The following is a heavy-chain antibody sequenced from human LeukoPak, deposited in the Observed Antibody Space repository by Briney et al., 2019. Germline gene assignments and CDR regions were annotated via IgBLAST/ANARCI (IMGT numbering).Heavy chain of an antibody. CDR1: GGSISSYY. V-gene: IGHV4-59*01. D-gene: IGHD3/OR15-3a*01. CDR2: IYYSGST. J-gene: IGHJ3*02. CDR3: ARFFRPLDAFDI. Sequence: SETLSLTCTVSGGSISSYYWSWIRQPPGKGLEWIGYIYYSGSTNYNPPLKSRVTISVDTSKNQFSLKLSSVTAADTAVYYCARFFRPLDAFDIWGQGTMVTVSS.